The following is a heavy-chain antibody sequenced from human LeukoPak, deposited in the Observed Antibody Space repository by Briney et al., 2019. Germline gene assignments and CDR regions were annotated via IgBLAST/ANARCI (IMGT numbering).Heavy chain of an antibody. D-gene: IGHD5-18*01. Sequence: PSETLCRTCAVDGGAVSGYYCSWIRQPPGKGLEGIGEIKHSGSTNYNPSLKSRVTISVDPYKNQFSLQLSSVTAAATDVYYCARGYSYGYYAFDIWGQGTMVTVS. CDR3: ARGYSYGYYAFDI. CDR1: GGAVSGYY. CDR2: IKHSGST. J-gene: IGHJ3*02. V-gene: IGHV4-34*01.